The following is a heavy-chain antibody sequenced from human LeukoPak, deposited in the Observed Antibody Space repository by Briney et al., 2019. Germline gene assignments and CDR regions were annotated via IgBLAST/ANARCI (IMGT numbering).Heavy chain of an antibody. J-gene: IGHJ4*02. CDR2: IYYSGNT. Sequence: SETLSLTCTVSGGSISSGSYYWGWIRQPPGKGLEWIGSIYYSGNTYYNPSLKSRVTISVDTSRNQFSLRLSSVTAADTAVYYCARQLGYCSSTSCQMDYWGQGTLVTVSS. V-gene: IGHV4-39*01. CDR3: ARQLGYCSSTSCQMDY. CDR1: GGSISSGSYY. D-gene: IGHD2-2*01.